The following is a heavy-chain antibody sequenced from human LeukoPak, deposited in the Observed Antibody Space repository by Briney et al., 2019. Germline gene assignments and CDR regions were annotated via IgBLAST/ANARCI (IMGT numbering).Heavy chain of an antibody. V-gene: IGHV3-15*01. D-gene: IGHD6-19*01. J-gene: IGHJ4*02. CDR1: GFTFSNAW. CDR3: TTDLVSGWSFFDY. CDR2: IKSKTDGGTT. Sequence: GGSLRLSCAASGFTFSNAWMSWVRQAPGKGLEWVGRIKSKTDGGTTDYAAPVKGRFTISRDDSNNTLYLQMNSLKTEDTAVYYCTTDLVSGWSFFDYWGQGTLVTVSS.